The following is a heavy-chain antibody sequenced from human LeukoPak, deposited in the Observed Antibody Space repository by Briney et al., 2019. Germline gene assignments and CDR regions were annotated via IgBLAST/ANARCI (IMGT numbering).Heavy chain of an antibody. J-gene: IGHJ4*02. Sequence: GGSLRLSCAASGFTFSSYAMSWVREAPGKGLGWVSGISLDGAITYYAGSVGGRFTISRDNSKNTLYLQINSLRAHDTAVYYGVKEHGWLLYSWGQGTLVTVPS. V-gene: IGHV3-23*01. CDR1: GFTFSSYA. CDR3: VKEHGWLLYS. CDR2: ISLDGAIT. D-gene: IGHD3-9*01.